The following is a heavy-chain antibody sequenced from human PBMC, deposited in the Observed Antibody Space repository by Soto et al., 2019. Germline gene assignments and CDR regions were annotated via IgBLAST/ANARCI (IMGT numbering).Heavy chain of an antibody. CDR1: GFTFSSYA. V-gene: IGHV3-23*01. D-gene: IGHD5-18*01. CDR3: AKTNQGYSLLGGMDV. Sequence: PGGSLRLSCAASGFTFSSYAMSWVRQAPGKGLEWVSAISGSGGSTYYADSVKGRFTISRDNSKNTLYLQMNSLRAEDTAVYYCAKTNQGYSLLGGMDVWGQGTTVTVSS. J-gene: IGHJ6*02. CDR2: ISGSGGST.